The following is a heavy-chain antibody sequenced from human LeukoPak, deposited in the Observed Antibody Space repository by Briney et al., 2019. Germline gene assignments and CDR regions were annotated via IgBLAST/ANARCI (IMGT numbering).Heavy chain of an antibody. V-gene: IGHV3-30*18. D-gene: IGHD6-6*01. J-gene: IGHJ6*02. CDR3: AKDEYSSSSDARNYYYYGMDV. Sequence: GRSLRLSCAASGFTFSSYGMHWVRQAPGKGLEWVAVISYDGSNKYYADSVKGRFTISRDNSKNTLYLQMNSLRAEDTAVYYCAKDEYSSSSDARNYYYYGMDVWGQGTTVTVSS. CDR1: GFTFSSYG. CDR2: ISYDGSNK.